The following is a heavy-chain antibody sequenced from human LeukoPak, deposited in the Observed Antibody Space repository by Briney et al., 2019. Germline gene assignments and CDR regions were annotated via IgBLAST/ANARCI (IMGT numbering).Heavy chain of an antibody. V-gene: IGHV4-39*07. D-gene: IGHD3-10*01. CDR2: IYYSGST. J-gene: IGHJ4*02. CDR1: GGSISSSSYY. Sequence: PSETLSLTCTVSGGSISSSSYYWGWIRQPPGKGLEWIGSIYYSGSTYYNPSLKSRVTISIDTSKNQFSLKLSSVTAADTAVYYCARDREVYGSGSYYSHLDYWGQGTLVTVSS. CDR3: ARDREVYGSGSYYSHLDY.